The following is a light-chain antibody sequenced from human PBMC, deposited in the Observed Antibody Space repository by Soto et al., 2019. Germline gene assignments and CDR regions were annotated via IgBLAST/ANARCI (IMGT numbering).Light chain of an antibody. CDR3: QQFDTVFRA. CDR1: QTIDHW. J-gene: IGKJ1*01. Sequence: DIQMTKSPSPLSASVGDRVTITCRASQTIDHWLAWYQQKPGKAPKLLIYDASRLESGVPSRFSGSGSVTDFTLTITGLQPDDFATYFCQQFDTVFRAFGPGTSVEIK. CDR2: DAS. V-gene: IGKV1-5*01.